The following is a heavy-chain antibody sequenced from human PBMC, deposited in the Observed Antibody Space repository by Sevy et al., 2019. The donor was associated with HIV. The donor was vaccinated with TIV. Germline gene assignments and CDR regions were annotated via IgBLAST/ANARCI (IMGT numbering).Heavy chain of an antibody. J-gene: IGHJ6*02. CDR1: GFTFGDYA. CDR3: TRVGCSGGSCYSGYYYYGMDV. V-gene: IGHV3-49*04. CDR2: IRSKAYGGTT. D-gene: IGHD2-15*01. Sequence: GGSLRLSCTASGFTFGDYAMSWVRQAPGKGLEWVGFIRSKAYGGTTEYAASVKGRFTISRDDSKSIAYLQMNSLKTDDTAVYYCTRVGCSGGSCYSGYYYYGMDVWGQGTTVTVSS.